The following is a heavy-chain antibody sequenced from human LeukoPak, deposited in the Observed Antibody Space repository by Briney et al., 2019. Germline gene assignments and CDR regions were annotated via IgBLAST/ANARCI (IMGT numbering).Heavy chain of an antibody. CDR2: INPNSGGT. D-gene: IGHD2-2*01. Sequence: ASVKVSCKASGYTFTGYYMHWVRQAPGQGLEWMGWINPNSGGTNYAQKFQGRVTTTRDTSISTAYMELSRLRSDDTAVYYCARGGERKYCSSTSCHYFDPWGQGTLVTVSS. CDR1: GYTFTGYY. V-gene: IGHV1-2*02. J-gene: IGHJ5*02. CDR3: ARGGERKYCSSTSCHYFDP.